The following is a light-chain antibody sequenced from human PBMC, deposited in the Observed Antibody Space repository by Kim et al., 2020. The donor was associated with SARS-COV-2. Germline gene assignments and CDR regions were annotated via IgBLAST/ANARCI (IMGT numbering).Light chain of an antibody. CDR1: NWGNKL. V-gene: IGLV3-1*01. CDR3: QAWDSTTAV. Sequence: SVSPGQTASIACSGDNWGNKLTSWYQQKAGQSPVVVMYQNDKRPSGIPERFSGSNSGNTATLTIRATQAMDEAAYFCQAWDSTTAVFGGGTQLTVL. CDR2: QND. J-gene: IGLJ3*02.